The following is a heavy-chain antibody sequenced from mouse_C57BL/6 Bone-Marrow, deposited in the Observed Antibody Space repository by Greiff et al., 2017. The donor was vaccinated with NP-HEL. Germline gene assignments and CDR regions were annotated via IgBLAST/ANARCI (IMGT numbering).Heavy chain of an antibody. V-gene: IGHV1-81*01. J-gene: IGHJ2*01. CDR1: GYTFTSYG. CDR3: APSGYDGDY. D-gene: IGHD2-2*01. Sequence: QVHVKQSGAELARPGASVKLSCKASGYTFTSYGISWVKQRTGQGLEWIGEIYPRSGNTYYNEKFKGKATLTADKSSSTAYMELRSLTSEDSAVYFCAPSGYDGDYWGQGTTLTVSS. CDR2: IYPRSGNT.